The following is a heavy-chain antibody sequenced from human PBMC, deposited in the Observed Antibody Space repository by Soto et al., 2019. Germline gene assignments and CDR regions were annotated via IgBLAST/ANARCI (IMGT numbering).Heavy chain of an antibody. CDR3: ARRSCNSASCYYYGLDV. V-gene: IGHV4-30-2*01. D-gene: IGHD2-2*01. CDR2: IHQSGST. Sequence: SETLSLTSDVSGGSVSRGGYSWSWIRQPPGKGLEWIGYIHQSGSTYYNPSLRSRVNISVDRSQNQFSLKLNSVSAADTAVYYCARRSCNSASCYYYGLDVWGQGTSVTVSS. J-gene: IGHJ6*02. CDR1: GGSVSRGGYS.